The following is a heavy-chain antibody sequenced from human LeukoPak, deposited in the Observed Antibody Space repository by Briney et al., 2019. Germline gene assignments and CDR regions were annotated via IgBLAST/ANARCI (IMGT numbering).Heavy chain of an antibody. CDR3: ARARRGLLPSDY. Sequence: EASVKVSCKASGYTFTSYDINWVRQATGQGLEWMGWMNPNSGNTGYAQKFQGRVTMTRNTSISTAYMELSSLRSEDTAVYYCARARRGLLPSDYWRQGTLVTVSS. CDR2: MNPNSGNT. D-gene: IGHD3-22*01. V-gene: IGHV1-8*01. J-gene: IGHJ4*02. CDR1: GYTFTSYD.